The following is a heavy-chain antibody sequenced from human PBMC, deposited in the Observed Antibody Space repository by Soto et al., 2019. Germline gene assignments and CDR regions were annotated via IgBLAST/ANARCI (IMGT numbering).Heavy chain of an antibody. CDR2: IYTSGST. CDR3: ARTYYYDSSGYLRDAFDI. CDR1: GGSISSYY. V-gene: IGHV4-4*07. J-gene: IGHJ3*02. D-gene: IGHD3-22*01. Sequence: SETLSLTCTVSGGSISSYYWSWIRQPAGKGLEWIGRIYTSGSTNYNPSLKSRVTMSVDTSKNQFSLKLSSVTAADTAVYYCARTYYYDSSGYLRDAFDIWGQGTMVTVSS.